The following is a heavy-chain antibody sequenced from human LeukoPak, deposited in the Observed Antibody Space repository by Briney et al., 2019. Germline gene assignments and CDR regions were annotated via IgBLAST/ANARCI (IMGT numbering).Heavy chain of an antibody. J-gene: IGHJ4*02. Sequence: GVSLRLSCSASGFTFSSYAMHWVRQAPGKGLEYVSAISSNGGSTYYADSVKGRFTISRDNSKNTLYLQMSSLRAEDTAVYYCVKIYHDILTGYPRWGQGTLVTVSS. CDR3: VKIYHDILTGYPR. CDR1: GFTFSSYA. D-gene: IGHD3-9*01. V-gene: IGHV3-64D*06. CDR2: ISSNGGST.